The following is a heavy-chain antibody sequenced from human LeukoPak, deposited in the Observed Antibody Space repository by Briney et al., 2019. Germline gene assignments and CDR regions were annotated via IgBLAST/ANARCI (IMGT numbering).Heavy chain of an antibody. D-gene: IGHD2-15*01. CDR1: GGTFSSYA. V-gene: IGHV1-69*04. CDR3: ARGRKDVVVVAAQDALDI. J-gene: IGHJ3*02. CDR2: IIPILGIA. Sequence: SVKVSCKASGGTFSSYAISWVRQAPGQGLEWMGRIIPILGIANYAQKFQGRVTITADKSTSTAYMELSSLRSEDTAVYYCARGRKDVVVVAAQDALDIWGQGTMVTVSS.